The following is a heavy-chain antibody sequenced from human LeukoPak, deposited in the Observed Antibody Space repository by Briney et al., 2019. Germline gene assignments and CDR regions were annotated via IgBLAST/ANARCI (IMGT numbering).Heavy chain of an antibody. D-gene: IGHD3-10*01. CDR2: INHSEST. J-gene: IGHJ4*02. CDR3: ARGGRYYGSGSDKFDY. V-gene: IGHV4-34*01. Sequence: PSETLSLTCAVYGGSFSGYYWSWIRQPPGKGLEWIGEINHSESTNYNPSLKSRVTISVDTSKNQFSLKLSSVTAADTAVYYCARGGRYYGSGSDKFDYWGQGTLVTVSS. CDR1: GGSFSGYY.